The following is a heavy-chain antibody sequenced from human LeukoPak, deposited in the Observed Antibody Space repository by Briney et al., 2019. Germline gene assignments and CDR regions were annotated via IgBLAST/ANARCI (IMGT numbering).Heavy chain of an antibody. CDR3: AKIGGAVAGTEDPFDY. V-gene: IGHV4-34*01. D-gene: IGHD6-19*01. J-gene: IGHJ4*02. CDR2: INHSGST. CDR1: GGSFSGYY. Sequence: PSETLSLTCAVYGGSFSGYYWSWIRQPPGKGLEWIGEINHSGSTNYNPSLKSRVTISVDTSKNQFSLKLSSVTAADTAVYYCAKIGGAVAGTEDPFDYWGQGTLVTVSS.